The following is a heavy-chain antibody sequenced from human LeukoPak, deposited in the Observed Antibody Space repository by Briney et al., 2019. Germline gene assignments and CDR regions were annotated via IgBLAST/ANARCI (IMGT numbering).Heavy chain of an antibody. CDR2: IHYSGST. D-gene: IGHD6-13*01. CDR1: GGSISNSRYY. J-gene: IGHJ4*02. Sequence: SETLSLTCTVSGGSISNSRYYWDWIRQPPGKGLEWIENIHYSGSTYYSPSLKSRVTLSVDTSKNQFSLKLTSVTAADTAVYFCARRYSSSWGDYFDFWGQGILATVSS. CDR3: ARRYSSSWGDYFDF. V-gene: IGHV4-39*01.